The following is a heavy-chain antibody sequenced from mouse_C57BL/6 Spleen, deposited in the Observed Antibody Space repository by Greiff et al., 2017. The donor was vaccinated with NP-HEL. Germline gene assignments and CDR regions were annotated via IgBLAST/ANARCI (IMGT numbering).Heavy chain of an antibody. Sequence: EVQLQESGPELVKPGASVKISCKASGYSFTDYNMNWVKQSNGKSLEWIGVINPNYGTTSYNQKFKGKATLTVDQSSSTAYMQLNSLTSEDSAVYYCVASYGNPWYFDVWGTGTTVTVSS. V-gene: IGHV1-39*01. CDR2: INPNYGTT. J-gene: IGHJ1*03. CDR1: GYSFTDYN. CDR3: VASYGNPWYFDV. D-gene: IGHD2-1*01.